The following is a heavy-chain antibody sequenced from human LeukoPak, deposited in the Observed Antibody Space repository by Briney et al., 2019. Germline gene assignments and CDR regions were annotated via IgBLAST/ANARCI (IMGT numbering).Heavy chain of an antibody. J-gene: IGHJ6*03. CDR2: IWSDGSNK. CDR1: GFTFSVYG. D-gene: IGHD3-10*01. V-gene: IGHV3-33*06. Sequence: GGSLRLSCAASGFTFSVYGMHWVRQAPGKGLEWVAVIWSDGSNKYFADSVKGRFTISRGNSKNTLYLQMDSLGAEDTAVYYCAKVLLGPNYYYYYMDVWGKGTTVTVTS. CDR3: AKVLLGPNYYYYYMDV.